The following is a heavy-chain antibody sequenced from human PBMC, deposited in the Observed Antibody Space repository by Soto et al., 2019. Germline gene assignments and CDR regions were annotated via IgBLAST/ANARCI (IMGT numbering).Heavy chain of an antibody. D-gene: IGHD3-10*01. CDR2: INSDGSST. V-gene: IGHV3-74*01. CDR3: ERDRWGGGRDMDV. Sequence: EVQLVESGGGLAQPGGSLRLSCAASGFTFSTYWIHWVRQAPGKGLVWVSRINSDGSSTNYADSVKGRFTISRDNAKNTLLLQMNGLRAEDTAVYYCERDRWGGGRDMDVWGQGTTVTVSS. J-gene: IGHJ6*02. CDR1: GFTFSTYW.